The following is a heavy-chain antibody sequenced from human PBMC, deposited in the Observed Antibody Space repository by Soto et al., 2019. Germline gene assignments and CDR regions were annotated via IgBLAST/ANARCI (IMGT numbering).Heavy chain of an antibody. J-gene: IGHJ4*02. V-gene: IGHV4-59*01. D-gene: IGHD3-16*01. CDR3: AGAVITFGGAYRYPFDY. CDR2: IYYSGST. Sequence: QVQLQESGPGLVKPSETLSLTCTVSGGPISSYYWSWIRQSPGKGLEWIGYIYYSGSTDYNPSLTSRVTISVDTSRNQFSLKLSSVTAADTAVYYCAGAVITFGGAYRYPFDYWGQGTPVIVSS. CDR1: GGPISSYY.